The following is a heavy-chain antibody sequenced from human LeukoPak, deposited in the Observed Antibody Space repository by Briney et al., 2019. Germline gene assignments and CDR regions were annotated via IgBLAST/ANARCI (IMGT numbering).Heavy chain of an antibody. J-gene: IGHJ4*02. Sequence: PSQTLSLTCTVSGGSISSGGYYWSWIRQHPGKGLEWIGYIYYSGSTYYNPSLKSRVTISVDTSKNQFSLKLSSVTAADTAVYYCARQSRSGGPGDYWGQGTLVTVSS. CDR3: ARQSRSGGPGDY. CDR1: GGSISSGGYY. D-gene: IGHD2-15*01. V-gene: IGHV4-31*03. CDR2: IYYSGST.